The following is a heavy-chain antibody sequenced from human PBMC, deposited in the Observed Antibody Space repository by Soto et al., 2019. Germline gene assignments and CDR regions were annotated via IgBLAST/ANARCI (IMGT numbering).Heavy chain of an antibody. D-gene: IGHD2-2*01. V-gene: IGHV3-66*01. CDR2: IYSDGNT. J-gene: IGHJ4*02. Sequence: EVQLVESGGALVQPGGSLRLSCAASGFTVSISYMTWVRQVPGKGLEWVSIIYSDGNTYYADSVKGKFTISRDNSKNTLYLQMSSLRAEDTAVYYCAKRKYCPSTTGFEYWGQGTVVSVSS. CDR3: AKRKYCPSTTGFEY. CDR1: GFTVSISY.